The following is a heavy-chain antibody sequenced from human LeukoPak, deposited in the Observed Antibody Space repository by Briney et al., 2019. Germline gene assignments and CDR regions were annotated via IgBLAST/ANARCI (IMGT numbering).Heavy chain of an antibody. CDR2: IYYSGST. J-gene: IGHJ3*02. D-gene: IGHD6-13*01. V-gene: IGHV4-31*03. CDR3: ARGWSTGQIAAAGSDDAFDI. Sequence: SETLSLTCTVSGGSISSGGYYWSWIRQHPGKGLEWIGYIYYSGSTYYNPSLKSRVTISVDTSKNQFSLKLSSVTAADTAVYYCARGWSTGQIAAAGSDDAFDIWGQGTKVTVSS. CDR1: GGSISSGGYY.